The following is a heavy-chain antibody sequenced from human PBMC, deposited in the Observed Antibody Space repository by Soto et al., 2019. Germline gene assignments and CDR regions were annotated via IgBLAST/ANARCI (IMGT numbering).Heavy chain of an antibody. Sequence: QVQLQQWGAGLLKPSETLSLTCAVYGGSFSGYYWSWIRQPPGKGLEWIGEINHSGSTNYIPSLKSRVTISVDTSKNQCSLKLSSVTAADTAVYYCAGTAPLPNWFDPWGQGTLVTVSS. J-gene: IGHJ5*02. V-gene: IGHV4-34*01. D-gene: IGHD1-1*01. CDR3: AGTAPLPNWFDP. CDR1: GGSFSGYY. CDR2: INHSGST.